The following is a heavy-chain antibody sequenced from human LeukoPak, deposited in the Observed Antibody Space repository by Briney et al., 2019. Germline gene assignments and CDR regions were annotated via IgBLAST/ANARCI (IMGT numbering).Heavy chain of an antibody. J-gene: IGHJ4*02. Sequence: SVKVSCKASGGTFSSYTISWVRQAPGQGLEWMGRIIPILGIANYAQKFQGRVTITADKSTSTAYMELRSLRSEDTAVYYCARNHDYGDYVGYWGQGTLVTVSS. CDR2: IIPILGIA. CDR3: ARNHDYGDYVGY. CDR1: GGTFSSYT. D-gene: IGHD4-17*01. V-gene: IGHV1-69*02.